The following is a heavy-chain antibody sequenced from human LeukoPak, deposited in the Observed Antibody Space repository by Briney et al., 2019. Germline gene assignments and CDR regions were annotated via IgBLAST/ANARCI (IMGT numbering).Heavy chain of an antibody. CDR3: AGGPTPGYYDSSGRQAGFDY. V-gene: IGHV4-61*02. CDR2: IYTSGST. J-gene: IGHJ4*02. D-gene: IGHD3-22*01. Sequence: SETLSLTCTVSGGSISSGSYYWSWIRQPAGKGLEWIGRIYTSGSTNYNPSLKSRVTISVDTSKNQFSLKLSSVTAADTAVYYCAGGPTPGYYDSSGRQAGFDYWGQGTLVTVSS. CDR1: GGSISSGSYY.